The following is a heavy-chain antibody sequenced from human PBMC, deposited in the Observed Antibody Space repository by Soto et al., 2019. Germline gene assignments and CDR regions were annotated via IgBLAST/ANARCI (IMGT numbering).Heavy chain of an antibody. J-gene: IGHJ3*02. CDR1: GYTFTSYA. CDR3: AREGQPRWLVHVDAFDI. CDR2: INAGNGNT. D-gene: IGHD6-19*01. Sequence: ASVKVSCKASGYTFTSYAMHWVRQAPGQRLEWMGWINAGNGNTKYSQKFQGRVTITRDTSASTAYMELSSMRSEDTAVYYCAREGQPRWLVHVDAFDIWGQGTMVTVSS. V-gene: IGHV1-3*01.